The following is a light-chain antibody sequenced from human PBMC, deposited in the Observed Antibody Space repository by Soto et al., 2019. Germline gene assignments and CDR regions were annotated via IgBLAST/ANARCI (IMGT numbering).Light chain of an antibody. CDR1: QSVSSD. Sequence: EIVLTQSPATLSLSPGERATLSCRASQSVSSDLAWYQQKPGQAPRLLIYDASNRATGIPARFSGSGSGTDFTLTISSLEPEDFAVYYCQQRSNWPLTCGQGTRLEIK. CDR3: QQRSNWPLT. V-gene: IGKV3-11*01. J-gene: IGKJ5*01. CDR2: DAS.